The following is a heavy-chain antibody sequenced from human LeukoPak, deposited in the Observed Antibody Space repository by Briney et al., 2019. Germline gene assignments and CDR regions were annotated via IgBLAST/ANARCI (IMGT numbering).Heavy chain of an antibody. D-gene: IGHD6-19*01. Sequence: PSETLSLTCTVSGGSISSYYWSWIRQPPGKGLEWIGYIYYSGSPNYNPSLKSRVTISVDTSKNQFSLKLSSVTAADTAVYYCAIAVAGPPIWFDPWGQGTLVTVSS. CDR2: IYYSGSP. J-gene: IGHJ5*02. V-gene: IGHV4-59*08. CDR3: AIAVAGPPIWFDP. CDR1: GGSISSYY.